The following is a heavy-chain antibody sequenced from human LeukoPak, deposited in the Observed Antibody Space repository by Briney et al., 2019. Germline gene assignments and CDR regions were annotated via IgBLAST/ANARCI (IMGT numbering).Heavy chain of an antibody. Sequence: GGSLRLSCAASGFTFDDYAMHWVRQAPGKGLEWVSGISWNSGCIGYADSVKGRFTISRDNAKNSLYLQMNSLRAEDTALYYCAKDSGYYYGSGSYRAPYYGMDVWGQGTTVTVSS. CDR3: AKDSGYYYGSGSYRAPYYGMDV. CDR2: ISWNSGCI. V-gene: IGHV3-9*01. D-gene: IGHD3-10*01. CDR1: GFTFDDYA. J-gene: IGHJ6*02.